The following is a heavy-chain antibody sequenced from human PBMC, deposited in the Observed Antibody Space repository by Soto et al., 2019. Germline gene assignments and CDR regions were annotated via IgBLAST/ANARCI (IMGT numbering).Heavy chain of an antibody. V-gene: IGHV4-59*08. Sequence: SETLSLTCTVSGGSISSYYWSWIRQPPGKGLEWIGYIYYSGSTNYNPSLKSRVTISVDTSRNQFSLKLSSVTAADTAVYYCARMNYDFWSGLDYMDVWGKGTTVTVSS. CDR2: IYYSGST. J-gene: IGHJ6*03. CDR1: GGSISSYY. CDR3: ARMNYDFWSGLDYMDV. D-gene: IGHD3-3*01.